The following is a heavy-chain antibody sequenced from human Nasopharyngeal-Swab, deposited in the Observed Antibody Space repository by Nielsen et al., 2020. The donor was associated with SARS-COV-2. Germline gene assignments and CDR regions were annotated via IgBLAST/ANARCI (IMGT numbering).Heavy chain of an antibody. J-gene: IGHJ4*02. CDR3: ARATPTYSGGDFDY. CDR1: GFTFSSYA. V-gene: IGHV3-30*14. Sequence: LSLTCAASGFTFSSYAMHWVRQAPGRGLEWVAVISYDGSNKYYADSVKGRFTISRDNSKNTLYLQMNSLRAEDTAVYYCARATPTYSGGDFDYWGQGTLVTVSS. D-gene: IGHD2-15*01. CDR2: ISYDGSNK.